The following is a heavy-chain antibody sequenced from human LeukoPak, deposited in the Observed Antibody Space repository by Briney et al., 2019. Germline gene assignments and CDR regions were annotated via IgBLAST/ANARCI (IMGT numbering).Heavy chain of an antibody. Sequence: GVSLRLSCAASGFTVSSNYMSWVRQAPGKGLEWVSLIYSGGSTYYADSVKGRFTISRDNSKNTLYLQMNSLRAEDTAVYYCFILWAIWGQGTLVTVSS. CDR1: GFTVSSNY. CDR3: FILWAI. D-gene: IGHD2-21*01. V-gene: IGHV3-66*01. J-gene: IGHJ4*02. CDR2: IYSGGST.